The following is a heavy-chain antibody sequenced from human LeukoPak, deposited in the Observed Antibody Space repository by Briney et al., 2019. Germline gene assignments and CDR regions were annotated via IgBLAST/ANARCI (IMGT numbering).Heavy chain of an antibody. J-gene: IGHJ4*02. CDR1: GYTFTSNG. Sequence: APVRVSCKASGYTFTSNGISWVRQSPGKGLEGMGWISANSGITNYAQTMQGRVTMTTERSSSTAYMELRNLISDGAVVYDCATDKKYRFDGWGQGTLVTVSS. CDR2: ISANSGIT. CDR3: ATDKKYRFDG. V-gene: IGHV1-18*01. D-gene: IGHD2-2*01.